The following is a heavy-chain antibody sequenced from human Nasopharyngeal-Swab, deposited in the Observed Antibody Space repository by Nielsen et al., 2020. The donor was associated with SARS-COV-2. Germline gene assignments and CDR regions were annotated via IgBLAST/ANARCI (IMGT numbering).Heavy chain of an antibody. J-gene: IGHJ6*02. V-gene: IGHV4-39*01. D-gene: IGHD3-3*01. Sequence: WIRQPPGKGLEWIGSIYYSGSTYYNPSLKSRVTISVDTSKNQFSLKLSSVTAADTAVYYCASHLEDYDFWTLAYGMDVWGQGTTVTVSS. CDR3: ASHLEDYDFWTLAYGMDV. CDR2: IYYSGST.